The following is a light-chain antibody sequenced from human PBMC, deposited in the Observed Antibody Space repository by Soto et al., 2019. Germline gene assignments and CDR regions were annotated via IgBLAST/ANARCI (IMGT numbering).Light chain of an antibody. CDR1: QSISIN. V-gene: IGKV3-15*01. J-gene: IGKJ1*01. CDR3: QQHNNWPPT. Sequence: EIVMTQSPATLSVSPGERVTLSCSASQSISINLAWYQWKPGQSPRLLFSGASTRATGVPVRFSGSGSGTEFTLSISSLQSEDFAVYFCQQHNNWPPTFGQGTKVEI. CDR2: GAS.